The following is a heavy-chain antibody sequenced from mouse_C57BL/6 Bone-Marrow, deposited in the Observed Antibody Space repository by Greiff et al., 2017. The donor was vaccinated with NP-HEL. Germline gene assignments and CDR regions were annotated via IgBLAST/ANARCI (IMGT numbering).Heavy chain of an antibody. V-gene: IGHV1-81*01. CDR1: GYTFTSYG. CDR2: IHPRSGNT. Sequence: QVQLQQSGAELARPGASVKLSCKASGYTFTSYGISWVKQRTGQGLEWIGEIHPRSGNTYYNEKFKGKATLTADKSSSTAYMELRSLTSEDSAVYFCASDYDAMDYWGQGTSVTVSS. CDR3: ASDYDAMDY. J-gene: IGHJ4*01. D-gene: IGHD1-1*02.